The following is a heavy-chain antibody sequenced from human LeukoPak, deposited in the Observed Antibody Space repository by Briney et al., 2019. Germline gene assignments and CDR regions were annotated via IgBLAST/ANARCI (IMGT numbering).Heavy chain of an antibody. V-gene: IGHV3-7*01. Sequence: GGSLRLSCAASGLPFGDYWMTWVRQAPGKGLEWVATIKKDGSETYYVDSVRGRFTISRDNSKKSFYLQMNNLRAEDTAMYYCATGFCPTYWGQGTLVTVSS. CDR3: ATGFCPTY. CDR2: IKKDGSET. CDR1: GLPFGDYW. D-gene: IGHD3-3*01. J-gene: IGHJ4*02.